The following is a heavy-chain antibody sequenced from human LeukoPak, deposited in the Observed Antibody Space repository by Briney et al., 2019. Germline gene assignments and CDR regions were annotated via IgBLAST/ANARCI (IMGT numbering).Heavy chain of an antibody. V-gene: IGHV4-4*07. Sequence: SETLSLTCTVSGCSISSYYWSWIRQPAGKGLEWIGRIYTSGSTTYYPSLKSRVTILVDTSTNQFSLKLNSVTAADTAVYYCARDGCSSTSCYTDYYYYGMDVWGQGTTVTVSS. CDR3: ARDGCSSTSCYTDYYYYGMDV. D-gene: IGHD2-2*02. J-gene: IGHJ6*02. CDR2: IYTSGST. CDR1: GCSISSYY.